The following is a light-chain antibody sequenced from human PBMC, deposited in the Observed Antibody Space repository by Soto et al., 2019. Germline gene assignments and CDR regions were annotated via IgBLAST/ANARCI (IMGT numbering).Light chain of an antibody. CDR3: GSWDSSLSDYV. Sequence: QSVLTQPPSASAAPGQRVTISRSGSSSNIGGNSVSWYQQLPGTAPKLLMYDDDKRPSGIPDRFSGSKSGTSATLGITGFQTGDEADHYCGSWDSSLSDYVFGTGTKVTVL. V-gene: IGLV1-51*01. J-gene: IGLJ1*01. CDR1: SSNIGGNS. CDR2: DDD.